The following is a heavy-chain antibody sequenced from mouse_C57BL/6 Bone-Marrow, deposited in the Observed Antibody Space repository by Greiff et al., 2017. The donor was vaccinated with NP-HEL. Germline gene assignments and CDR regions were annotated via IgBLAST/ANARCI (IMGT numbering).Heavy chain of an antibody. J-gene: IGHJ3*01. Sequence: VQLKESGPVLVKPGASVKMSCKASGYTFTDYYMNWVKQSHGKSLEWIGVINPYNGGTSYNQKFKGKATLTVDKSSSTAYMELNSLTSEDSAVYYCARSDYYGSSPFAYWGQGTLVTVSA. D-gene: IGHD1-1*01. CDR1: GYTFTDYY. V-gene: IGHV1-19*01. CDR3: ARSDYYGSSPFAY. CDR2: INPYNGGT.